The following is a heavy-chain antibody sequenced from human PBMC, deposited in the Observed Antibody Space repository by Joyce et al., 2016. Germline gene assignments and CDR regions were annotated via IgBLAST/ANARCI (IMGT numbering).Heavy chain of an antibody. V-gene: IGHV3-21*02. J-gene: IGHJ6*02. CDR2: ISGDRRFI. D-gene: IGHD2-21*01. CDR1: GFMFSNSG. CDR3: ARGGLVYDYSMDV. Sequence: EVQLVESGGGLVKPGGSLKISCAASGFMFSNSGMSWFRQAPGKGLEWVSAISGDRRFIFHADSVRGRFTVSRDNAENSLYLQMKSLRVEDTAVYFCARGGLVYDYSMDVWGQGTTVIVSS.